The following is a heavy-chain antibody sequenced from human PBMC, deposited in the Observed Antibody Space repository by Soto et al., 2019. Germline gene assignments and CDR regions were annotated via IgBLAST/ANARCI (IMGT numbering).Heavy chain of an antibody. CDR2: IYYSGST. J-gene: IGHJ4*02. Sequence: QVQLQESGPGLVKPSQTLSLTCTVSGGSISSGGYYWSWIRQHPGKGLEWIGYIYYSGSTYYNPSLKSRVTISVDTSKNQFSLKLSSVTAADTAVYYCARVKARFGELYIDYWGQGTLVTVSS. CDR1: GGSISSGGYY. CDR3: ARVKARFGELYIDY. V-gene: IGHV4-31*03. D-gene: IGHD3-10*01.